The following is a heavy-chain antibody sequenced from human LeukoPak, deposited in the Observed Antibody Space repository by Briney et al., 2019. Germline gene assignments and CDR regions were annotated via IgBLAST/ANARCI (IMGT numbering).Heavy chain of an antibody. Sequence: GGSLRLSCAASGFSFSSYSMNWVRQAPGKGLEWVAVIWYDGSNKYYADSVKGRFTISRDNSKNTLYLQMNSLRAEDTAVYYCARDSSGYANWFDPWGQGTLVTVSS. V-gene: IGHV3-33*08. CDR1: GFSFSSYS. CDR2: IWYDGSNK. CDR3: ARDSSGYANWFDP. J-gene: IGHJ5*02. D-gene: IGHD3-22*01.